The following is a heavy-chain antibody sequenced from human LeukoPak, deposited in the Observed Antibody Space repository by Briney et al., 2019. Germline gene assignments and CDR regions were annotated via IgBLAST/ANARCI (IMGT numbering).Heavy chain of an antibody. CDR3: ARELVTVVTPYGYFDY. CDR1: GYTFTGYY. J-gene: IGHJ4*02. D-gene: IGHD4-23*01. CDR2: INPNSGGT. V-gene: IGHV1-2*02. Sequence: ASVKVSCKASGYTFTGYYMHWVRQAPGQGLEWMGWINPNSGGTNYAQKFQGRVTMTRDTSISTAYMELSRLRSDDTAVYYCARELVTVVTPYGYFDYWGQGTLVTVSS.